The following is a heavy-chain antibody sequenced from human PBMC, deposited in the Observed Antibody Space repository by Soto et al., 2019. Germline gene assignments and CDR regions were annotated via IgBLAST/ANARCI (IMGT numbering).Heavy chain of an antibody. J-gene: IGHJ4*02. CDR2: ISASGATT. Sequence: EVHLLESGGDLVQRGGSLRLSCAASGFIFSNYAMSWDRQSPGKGLEWVSAISASGATTYYPDSVKGRFTISRDNSKNTLYLQMNNLRAEDTAVYYCTTGGIPPRYNIPKVDFDSWAQGSLVTVPS. V-gene: IGHV3-23*01. D-gene: IGHD1-1*01. CDR3: TTGGIPPRYNIPKVDFDS. CDR1: GFIFSNYA.